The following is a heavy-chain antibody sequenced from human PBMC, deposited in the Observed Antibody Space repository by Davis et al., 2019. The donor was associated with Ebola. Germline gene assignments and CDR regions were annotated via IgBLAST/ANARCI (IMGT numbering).Heavy chain of an antibody. CDR3: VRDYIFAFDL. V-gene: IGHV3-48*02. J-gene: IGHJ5*02. CDR2: ITSGSNAI. Sequence: PGGSLRLSCAASGFTFSDFSMNWVRQAPDKALEWISFITSGSNAIHYADSVKGRFTVSRDNVKNSLFLEMSSLRDEDSAVYYCVRDYIFAFDLWGQGARVTVSS. CDR1: GFTFSDFS. D-gene: IGHD4-11*01.